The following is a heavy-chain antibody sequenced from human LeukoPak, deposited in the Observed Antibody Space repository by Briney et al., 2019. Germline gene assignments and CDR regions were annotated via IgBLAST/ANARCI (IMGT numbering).Heavy chain of an antibody. CDR1: GFTFSSYA. Sequence: GGSLRLSCAASGFTFSSYAMSWVRQAPGKGLEWVSAISGGGGSTYYADSVKGRFTISRDNAKNSLYLQVNSLRDEDTAVYYCARRYSGSPFDYWGQGTLVTVSS. V-gene: IGHV3-23*01. J-gene: IGHJ4*02. CDR3: ARRYSGSPFDY. D-gene: IGHD1-26*01. CDR2: ISGGGGST.